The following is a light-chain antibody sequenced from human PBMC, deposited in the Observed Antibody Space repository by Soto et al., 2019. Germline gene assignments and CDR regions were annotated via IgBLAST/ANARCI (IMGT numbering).Light chain of an antibody. Sequence: QSALTQPPSASGSPGQSVTISCTGTPSDVGGYISVSWYQQHPGKAPKLMLYDVTQRPSGVPDRFSGSKSGNTASLTISGLQAEDEADYYCSSYAGTYTYVFGTGTKLTVL. J-gene: IGLJ1*01. CDR3: SSYAGTYTYV. CDR2: DVT. V-gene: IGLV2-11*01. CDR1: PSDVGGYIS.